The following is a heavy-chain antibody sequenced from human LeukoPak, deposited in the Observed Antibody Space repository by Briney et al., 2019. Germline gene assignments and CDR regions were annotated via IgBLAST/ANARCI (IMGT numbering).Heavy chain of an antibody. J-gene: IGHJ4*02. V-gene: IGHV3-66*02. CDR3: ARDLSSGWYDY. Sequence: GGSLRLSCAASGFTVSSNYMSWVRQAPGKGLEWVSVIYSGGSTYYADSVKGRFTISRDNSKNTLYLQMNSLRAEDTAVYYCARDLSSGWYDYWGREPWSPSPQ. CDR2: IYSGGST. D-gene: IGHD6-19*01. CDR1: GFTVSSNY.